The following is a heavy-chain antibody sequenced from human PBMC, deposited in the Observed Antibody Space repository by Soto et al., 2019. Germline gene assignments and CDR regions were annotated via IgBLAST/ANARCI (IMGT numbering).Heavy chain of an antibody. CDR3: ARGGHLEWLLYYFDY. D-gene: IGHD3-3*01. Sequence: GGSLRLSCAASGFTFSSYSMNWVRQAPGKGLEWVSYISSSSSTIYYADSVKGRFTISRDNAKNSLYLQMNSLRAEDTAVYYCARGGHLEWLLYYFDYWGQGTLVTVSS. J-gene: IGHJ4*02. CDR2: ISSSSSTI. CDR1: GFTFSSYS. V-gene: IGHV3-48*01.